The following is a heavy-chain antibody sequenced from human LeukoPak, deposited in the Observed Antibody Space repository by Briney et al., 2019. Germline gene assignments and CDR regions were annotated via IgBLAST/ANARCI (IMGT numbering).Heavy chain of an antibody. CDR1: GAPLNKYF. CDR3: ARARTRLPTKVTFPFDY. Sequence: SETLSLTRAVYGAPLNKYFWNWIRQPPGKGLEWIGEITHSGSTNYNPSLKSRVSMSVDTSKNQFSLNLTSVTAADTALYYCARARTRLPTKVTFPFDYWGQGTLVTVSS. D-gene: IGHD1-14*01. CDR2: ITHSGST. V-gene: IGHV4-34*01. J-gene: IGHJ4*02.